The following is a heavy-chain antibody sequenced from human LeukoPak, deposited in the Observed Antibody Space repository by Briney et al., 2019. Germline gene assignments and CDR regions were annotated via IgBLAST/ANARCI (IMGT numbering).Heavy chain of an antibody. CDR1: GYSFTSYW. J-gene: IGHJ4*02. Sequence: GESLQIYCKGSGYSFTSYWISRVRQMPGKGLEWMGRIDPSDSYTNYSPSFQGHVTISADKSISTAYLQWSSLKASDTAMYYCARHGFAYSYGYGVYYCGQGTLVTVSS. D-gene: IGHD5-18*01. CDR2: IDPSDSYT. V-gene: IGHV5-10-1*01. CDR3: ARHGFAYSYGYGVYY.